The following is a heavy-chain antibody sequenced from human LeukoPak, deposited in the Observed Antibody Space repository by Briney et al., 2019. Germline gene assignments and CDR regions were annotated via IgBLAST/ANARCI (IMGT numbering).Heavy chain of an antibody. CDR2: IKQDGSEK. J-gene: IGHJ4*02. CDR3: ARVGGNDSTGHYSVDY. D-gene: IGHD3-22*01. V-gene: IGHV3-7*03. Sequence: PGGSLRLSCAASGFTFSNYWMSWVRQAPGKGLEWVANIKQDGSEKYYVDSVKGRFTISRDNAKNSLYLQMDSLRAEDTAVYYCARVGGNDSTGHYSVDYWGQGTLVTVSS. CDR1: GFTFSNYW.